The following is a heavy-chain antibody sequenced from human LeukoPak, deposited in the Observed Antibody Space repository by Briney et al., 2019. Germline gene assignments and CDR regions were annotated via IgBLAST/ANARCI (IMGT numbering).Heavy chain of an antibody. CDR3: AREDGTSVTTRDYYGMDV. J-gene: IGHJ6*02. CDR2: IVVGSGNT. CDR1: GFTFTSSA. V-gene: IGHV1-58*02. Sequence: SVKVSCKASGFTFTSSAMQWVRQARGQRLEWIGWIVVGSGNTNYAQKFQERVTITRDMSTSTAYMELSSLRSEDTAVYYCAREDGTSVTTRDYYGMDVWGQGTTVTVSS. D-gene: IGHD4-17*01.